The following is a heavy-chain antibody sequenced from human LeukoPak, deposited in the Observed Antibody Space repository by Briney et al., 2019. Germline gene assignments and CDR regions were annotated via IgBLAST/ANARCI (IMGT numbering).Heavy chain of an antibody. J-gene: IGHJ5*02. V-gene: IGHV1-69*13. D-gene: IGHD2-8*01. Sequence: ASVKVSCKASGGTFSSYAISWVRQAPGQGLEWMGGIISIFGTANYAQKFQGRVTITADESTSTAYMELSSLRSEDTAVYYCARSPGPYCTNGVCSTFDPWGQGTLVTVSS. CDR1: GGTFSSYA. CDR2: IISIFGTA. CDR3: ARSPGPYCTNGVCSTFDP.